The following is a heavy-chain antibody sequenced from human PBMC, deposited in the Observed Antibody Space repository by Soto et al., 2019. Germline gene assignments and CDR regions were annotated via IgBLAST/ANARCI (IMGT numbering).Heavy chain of an antibody. D-gene: IGHD2-15*01. V-gene: IGHV1-8*01. CDR1: GYTFTSYD. CDR3: ARVVVAATPSYEIGLFYYYYYYYMDV. Sequence: ASVKVSCKASGYTFTSYDINWVRQATGQGLEWMGWMNPNSGNTGYAQKFQGRVTMTRNTSISTAYMELSSLRSEDTAVYYCARVVVAATPSYEIGLFYYYYYYYMDVWGKGTTVTVS. CDR2: MNPNSGNT. J-gene: IGHJ6*03.